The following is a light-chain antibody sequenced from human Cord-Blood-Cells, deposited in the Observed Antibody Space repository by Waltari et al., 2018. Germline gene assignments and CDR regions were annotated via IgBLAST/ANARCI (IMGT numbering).Light chain of an antibody. Sequence: DIQMTQSPSSLSASVGDRVTITCRASQSISSYLNWYQQKPGKAPELRIYAASSLQSGVPSRFSCSGSGTDFTLTISSLRPEDFATYYCQQSYSTPLTFGGGTKVEIK. CDR3: QQSYSTPLT. CDR1: QSISSY. V-gene: IGKV1-39*01. CDR2: AAS. J-gene: IGKJ4*01.